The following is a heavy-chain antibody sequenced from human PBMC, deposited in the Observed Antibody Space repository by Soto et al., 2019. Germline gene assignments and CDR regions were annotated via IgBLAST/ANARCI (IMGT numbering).Heavy chain of an antibody. V-gene: IGHV4-31*03. CDR3: ASADFGKKNCSGGSCYYYYYGMDV. D-gene: IGHD2-15*01. Sequence: PSETLSLTCTVSGGSISSGGYYWSWIRQHPGKGLEWIGYIYYSGSTYYNPSLKSRVTISVDTSKNQFSLKLSSVTAADTAVYYCASADFGKKNCSGGSCYYYYYGMDVWGQGTTVTVSS. J-gene: IGHJ6*02. CDR1: GGSISSGGYY. CDR2: IYYSGST.